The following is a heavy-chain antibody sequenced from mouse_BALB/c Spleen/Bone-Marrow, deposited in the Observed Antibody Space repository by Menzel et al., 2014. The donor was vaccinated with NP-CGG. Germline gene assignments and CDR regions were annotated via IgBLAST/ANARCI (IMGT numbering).Heavy chain of an antibody. CDR3: ARGDYYGSSFYWYFDV. D-gene: IGHD1-1*01. CDR1: GFTFSSYA. V-gene: IGHV5-6-5*01. Sequence: EVKVVESGGGLVKPGGSLKLSWAASGFTFSSYAMSWVRQTPEKRLEWVASISSGGSTYYPDSVKGRFTISRDNARNILYLQMSSLRSEDTAMYYCARGDYYGSSFYWYFDVWGAGTTVTVSS. CDR2: ISSGGST. J-gene: IGHJ1*01.